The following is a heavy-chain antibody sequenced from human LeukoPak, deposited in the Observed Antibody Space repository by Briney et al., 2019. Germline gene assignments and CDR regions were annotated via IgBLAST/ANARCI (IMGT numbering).Heavy chain of an antibody. Sequence: SETLSLTCTVSGGSISSGDYYWSWIRQPPGKGLEWIGEINHSGSTNYNPSLKSRVTISVDTSKNQFSLKLSSVTAADTAVYYCARGRTELLWFGELSPNHTVDAFDIWGQGTMVTVSS. D-gene: IGHD3-10*01. CDR1: GGSISSGDYY. CDR3: ARGRTELLWFGELSPNHTVDAFDI. J-gene: IGHJ3*02. CDR2: INHSGST. V-gene: IGHV4-39*07.